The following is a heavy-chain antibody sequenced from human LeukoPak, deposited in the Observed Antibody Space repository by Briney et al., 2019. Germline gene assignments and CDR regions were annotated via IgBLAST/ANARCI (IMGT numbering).Heavy chain of an antibody. Sequence: SETLSLTCTVSGGSLNRYYWTWIRQPPGKGLEWIGYMHYSGNTNYNTSLKNRVTISVDTSKSQFSLKLSAVTAADTAVYCCARVSSSSWFGPFDYWGQGTLATVSS. CDR2: MHYSGNT. D-gene: IGHD6-13*01. CDR3: ARVSSSSWFGPFDY. V-gene: IGHV4-59*01. J-gene: IGHJ4*02. CDR1: GGSLNRYY.